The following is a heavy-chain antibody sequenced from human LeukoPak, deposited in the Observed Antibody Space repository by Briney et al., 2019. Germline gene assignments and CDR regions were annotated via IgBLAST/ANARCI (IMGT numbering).Heavy chain of an antibody. Sequence: AGGSLRLSCAASGFTFSSYGMHWVRQAPGKGLEWVAVIWYDGSNKYYADLVKGRFTISRDNSKNTLYLQMNSLRAEDTAVYYCARDRGYLYYFENWGQGTLVTVSS. CDR2: IWYDGSNK. D-gene: IGHD1-1*01. J-gene: IGHJ4*02. CDR1: GFTFSSYG. CDR3: ARDRGYLYYFEN. V-gene: IGHV3-33*01.